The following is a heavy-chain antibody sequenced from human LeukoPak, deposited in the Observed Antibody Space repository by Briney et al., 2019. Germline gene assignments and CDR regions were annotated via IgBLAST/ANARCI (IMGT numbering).Heavy chain of an antibody. D-gene: IGHD2-2*01. Sequence: GGSLRLSCAASGFTFSNAWMSWVRQAPGKGLEWVGRIKSKTDGGTTDYAAPVKGRFTISRDDSKNTLYLQMNSLKTEDTAVYYCTTDRIVVVPAAPLYNFDYWGQGTLVTVSS. CDR3: TTDRIVVVPAAPLYNFDY. CDR1: GFTFSNAW. CDR2: IKSKTDGGTT. J-gene: IGHJ4*02. V-gene: IGHV3-15*01.